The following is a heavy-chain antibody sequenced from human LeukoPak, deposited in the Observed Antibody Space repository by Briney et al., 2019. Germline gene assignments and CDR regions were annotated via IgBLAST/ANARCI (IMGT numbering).Heavy chain of an antibody. CDR2: ISGSGGST. CDR3: AKDLTRIAAADDY. V-gene: IGHV3-23*01. D-gene: IGHD6-13*01. CDR1: GFTLSSYA. J-gene: IGHJ4*02. Sequence: GGSLRLSCAASGFTLSSYAMSWVRQAPGKGLEWVSAISGSGGSTYYADSVKGRFTISRDNTKNTLYLQMNSLRAEDTAVYYCAKDLTRIAAADDYWGQGTLVTVSS.